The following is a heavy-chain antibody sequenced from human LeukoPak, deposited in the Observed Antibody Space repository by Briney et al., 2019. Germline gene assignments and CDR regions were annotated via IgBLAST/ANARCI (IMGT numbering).Heavy chain of an antibody. D-gene: IGHD2-2*01. CDR1: GFTFDNYA. Sequence: PGGSLRLSCPVSGFTFDNYAMSWVRQAPGKGLEWVSGISGSGGSTFYADSVKGRFTISRDNSKNTLYLQMNNLRSEDTAVYYCARVIVVVPPTNIWFDPWGHGTLVTVSS. CDR3: ARVIVVVPPTNIWFDP. J-gene: IGHJ5*02. CDR2: ISGSGGST. V-gene: IGHV3-23*01.